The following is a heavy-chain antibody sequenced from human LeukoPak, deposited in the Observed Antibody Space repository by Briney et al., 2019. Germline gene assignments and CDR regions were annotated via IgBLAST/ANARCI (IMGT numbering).Heavy chain of an antibody. CDR3: ARQEYCSGGSCYTWFDP. Sequence: GESLKISCKGSGYSINNYWIGWVRQMPGKGLEWMGIIYPADSDIRYSPSFQGQVTISPDKSISTAYLQWSSLKASDTAMYYCARQEYCSGGSCYTWFDPWGQGTLVTVSS. CDR1: GYSINNYW. CDR2: IYPADSDI. J-gene: IGHJ5*02. V-gene: IGHV5-51*01. D-gene: IGHD2-15*01.